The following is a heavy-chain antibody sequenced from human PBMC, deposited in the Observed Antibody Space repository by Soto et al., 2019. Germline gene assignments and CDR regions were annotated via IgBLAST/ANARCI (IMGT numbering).Heavy chain of an antibody. CDR2: INGGNGDT. V-gene: IGHV1-3*01. D-gene: IGHD2-2*01. J-gene: IGHJ4*02. Sequence: QVHLVQSGAEVKKPGASVKVSCRASGYTFTGYAIHWVRQAPGQRLEWMGWINGGNGDTKYSQKFQGRVTITRDTSASTAYMELTSLGSEDTALYHCARGYCSSTSCQYYFDYWGQGTPVTVSS. CDR1: GYTFTGYA. CDR3: ARGYCSSTSCQYYFDY.